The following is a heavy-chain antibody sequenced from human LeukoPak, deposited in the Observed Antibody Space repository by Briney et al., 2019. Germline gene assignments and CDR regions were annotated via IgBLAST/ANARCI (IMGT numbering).Heavy chain of an antibody. CDR2: IVASSGST. Sequence: GGSLRLSCAASGFSISNSAMRWVRQAPGKGLEWVSLIVASSGSTFYADSVKGRFTISRDSSKNTLYLQMNSLRAEDMAVYYCAKGAYDYIEMGYFDYWGQGTLVTVSS. CDR1: GFSISNSA. CDR3: AKGAYDYIEMGYFDY. J-gene: IGHJ4*02. D-gene: IGHD5-12*01. V-gene: IGHV3-23*01.